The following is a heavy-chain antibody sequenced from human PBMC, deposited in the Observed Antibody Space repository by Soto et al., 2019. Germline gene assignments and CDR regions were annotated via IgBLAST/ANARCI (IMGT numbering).Heavy chain of an antibody. Sequence: LRLSCAASGFTFSSYGMHWVRQAPGKGLEWVAVISYDGSNKYYADSVKGRFTISRDNSKNTLYLQMNSLRAEDTAVYYCAKDRSGSYSGYFDYWGQGTLVTVSS. CDR2: ISYDGSNK. D-gene: IGHD1-26*01. V-gene: IGHV3-30*18. CDR1: GFTFSSYG. CDR3: AKDRSGSYSGYFDY. J-gene: IGHJ4*02.